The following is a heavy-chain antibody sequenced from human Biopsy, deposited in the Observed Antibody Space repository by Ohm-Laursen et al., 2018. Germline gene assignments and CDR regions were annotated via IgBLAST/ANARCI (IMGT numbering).Heavy chain of an antibody. Sequence: GTLSLTCTVSGGPIDSYYWSWIRQPPGKGLEWIGNFYCSGSTNYNPSLKSRITMSLDRSKSQVSLRMNSVTAADTAVYYCARARIKTSGVLIPETYYFDSWGQGTLVTVSS. V-gene: IGHV4-59*01. J-gene: IGHJ4*02. D-gene: IGHD3-3*01. CDR2: FYCSGST. CDR1: GGPIDSYY. CDR3: ARARIKTSGVLIPETYYFDS.